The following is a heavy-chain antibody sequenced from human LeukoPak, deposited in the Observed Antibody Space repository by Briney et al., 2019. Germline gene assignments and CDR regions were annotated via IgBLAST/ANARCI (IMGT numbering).Heavy chain of an antibody. V-gene: IGHV3-23*01. CDR3: AKDDAWLQYGN. Sequence: GGTLRLSCAASGFTFSSHGMNWVRQAPGKGLEWVSGISPNGVITYYADSVKGRFTISRDNSKGTVYLQMNSLRPEDTAVYYCAKDDAWLQYGNWGRGTLVTVSS. CDR1: GFTFSSHG. J-gene: IGHJ4*02. CDR2: ISPNGVIT. D-gene: IGHD5-24*01.